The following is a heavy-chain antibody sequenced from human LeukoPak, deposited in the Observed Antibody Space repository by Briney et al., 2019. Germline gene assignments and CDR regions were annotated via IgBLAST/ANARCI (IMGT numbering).Heavy chain of an antibody. CDR1: GFTFSSYA. CDR3: AKDLGYSGSYYGSNY. Sequence: GGSLRLSCAASGFTFSSYAMNWVRQAPGKGLEWVSGISGSGDNTYYADSVKGRFTISRDNSKNTLYLQMNSLRADDTAVYYCAKDLGYSGSYYGSNYWGQGTLVTVSS. CDR2: ISGSGDNT. V-gene: IGHV3-23*01. J-gene: IGHJ4*02. D-gene: IGHD1-26*01.